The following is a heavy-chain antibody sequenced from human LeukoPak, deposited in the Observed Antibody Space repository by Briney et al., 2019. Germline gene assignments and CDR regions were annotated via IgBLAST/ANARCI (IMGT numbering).Heavy chain of an antibody. J-gene: IGHJ5*01. Sequence: GGSLRLSCAASGFTFSSYWMSWVRQAPGKGLEWVANIKQDGSEKYYVDFVKGRFTISRDNAKNSLYLQMNSLRAEDTAVYYCARVTVRRMHNWSNPWGQGTLVTVSS. V-gene: IGHV3-7*04. CDR3: ARVTVRRMHNWSNP. D-gene: IGHD4-17*01. CDR1: GFTFSSYW. CDR2: IKQDGSEK.